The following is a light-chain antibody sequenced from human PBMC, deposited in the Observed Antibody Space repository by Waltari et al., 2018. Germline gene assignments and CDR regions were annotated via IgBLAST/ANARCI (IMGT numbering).Light chain of an antibody. J-gene: IGKJ3*01. CDR3: QQYNSYHIFT. CDR1: QDVGNH. V-gene: IGKV1-5*03. Sequence: DIQMTQSPPSLSASVGDTITITCRASQDVGNHVNWYQYTPPKAPKLLIYKASSLETAVPSRFSGSESGTEFTLTINSLQPDDFATYYCQQYNSYHIFTFGPGTKVEI. CDR2: KAS.